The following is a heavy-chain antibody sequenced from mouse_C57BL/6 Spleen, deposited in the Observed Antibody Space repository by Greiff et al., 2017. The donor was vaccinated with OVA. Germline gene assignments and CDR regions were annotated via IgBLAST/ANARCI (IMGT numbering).Heavy chain of an antibody. J-gene: IGHJ2*01. CDR1: GYTFTDYE. CDR2: IDPETGGT. V-gene: IGHV1-15*01. CDR3: TRSPLRGFFDY. Sequence: QVQLQQSGAELVRPGASVTLSCKASGYTFTDYEMHWVKQTPVHGLEWIGAIDPETGGTAYNQKFKGKAILTADKSSSTAYMELRSLTSEDSAVYYCTRSPLRGFFDYWGQGTTLTVSS.